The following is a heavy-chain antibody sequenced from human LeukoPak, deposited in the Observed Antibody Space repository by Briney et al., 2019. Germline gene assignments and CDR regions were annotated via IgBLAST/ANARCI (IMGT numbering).Heavy chain of an antibody. CDR1: SGSIDSGRYY. V-gene: IGHV4-30-4*01. D-gene: IGHD3-9*01. CDR3: ARSTRRFDNTGFDY. CDR2: IYYSGST. J-gene: IGHJ4*02. Sequence: PSETLSLTCTVSSGSIDSGRYYWSWIRQPPGKGLEWIGYIYYSGSTDYSPSLKSRVTISVDTPKNQFSLKLTSVTAADTAVYYCARSTRRFDNTGFDYWGQGTLVTVSS.